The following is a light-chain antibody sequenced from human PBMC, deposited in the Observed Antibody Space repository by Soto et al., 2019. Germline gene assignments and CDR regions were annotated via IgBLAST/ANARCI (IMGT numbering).Light chain of an antibody. J-gene: IGLJ1*01. Sequence: QSVLTQPRSVSGSPGQSVTISCTGTSSDVGSYNYVSWYQLRPGKSPKLIIYDVAKRPSGVPDRFSGSKSDNTASLTISGLQPDDEADYFCCSYAGSLLVFGTGTKVTVL. CDR2: DVA. CDR1: SSDVGSYNY. V-gene: IGLV2-11*01. CDR3: CSYAGSLLV.